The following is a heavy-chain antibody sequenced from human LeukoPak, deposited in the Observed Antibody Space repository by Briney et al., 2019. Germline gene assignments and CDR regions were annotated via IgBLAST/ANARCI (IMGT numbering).Heavy chain of an antibody. CDR2: ISGSGGST. CDR1: RFTFSSYG. Sequence: GGSLRLSCAASRFTFSSYGMNWVRQAPGKGLEWVSAISGSGGSTYYADSVKGRFTISRDNSKNTLYLQMNSLRAEDTAVYYCAKQANYYGSGSYSYIDYWGQGTLVTVSS. D-gene: IGHD3-10*01. CDR3: AKQANYYGSGSYSYIDY. J-gene: IGHJ4*02. V-gene: IGHV3-23*01.